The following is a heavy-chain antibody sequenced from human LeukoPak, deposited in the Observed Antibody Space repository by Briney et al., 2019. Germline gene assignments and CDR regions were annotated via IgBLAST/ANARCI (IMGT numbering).Heavy chain of an antibody. CDR2: ISTSKTYT. CDR1: GYAFTTFG. J-gene: IGHJ4*02. D-gene: IGHD2-2*01. V-gene: IGHV1-18*01. CDR3: ARASDTSWPFDF. Sequence: ASVKVSCKASGYAFTTFGIMWVRQAPGQGLEWMGWISTSKTYTRYAQKVQGRATLTTDPATSTAYLEPTSLTSDDTAVYFCARASDTSWPFDFWGQGTQVTVSS.